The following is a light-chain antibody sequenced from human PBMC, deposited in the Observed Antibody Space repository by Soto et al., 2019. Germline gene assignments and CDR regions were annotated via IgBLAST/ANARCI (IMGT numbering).Light chain of an antibody. CDR1: SSNIGAGYD. CDR2: GNN. CDR3: QSYDSSPNYV. V-gene: IGLV1-40*01. J-gene: IGLJ1*01. Sequence: QSVLTQPPSVSGAPGQRVTISCTGSSSNIGAGYDVHWYQQLPGTAPKLLIYGNNNRPSGVPDRFSGSKSGTSASLAITGLQAEDEADYYCQSYDSSPNYVFGTGTKLTVL.